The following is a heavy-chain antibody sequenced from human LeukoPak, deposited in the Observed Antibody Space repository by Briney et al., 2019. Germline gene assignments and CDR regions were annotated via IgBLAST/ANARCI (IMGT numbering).Heavy chain of an antibody. Sequence: GGSLRLSCAASGFTFSSYEMNWVRQAPGKGLEWVSYISSSGSTIHYADSVKGRFTISRDNAKNSLYLQMNSLRAEDTAVYYCARASYDILTGSTYFDYWGQGTLVTVSS. CDR3: ARASYDILTGSTYFDY. D-gene: IGHD3-9*01. V-gene: IGHV3-48*03. CDR1: GFTFSSYE. CDR2: ISSSGSTI. J-gene: IGHJ4*02.